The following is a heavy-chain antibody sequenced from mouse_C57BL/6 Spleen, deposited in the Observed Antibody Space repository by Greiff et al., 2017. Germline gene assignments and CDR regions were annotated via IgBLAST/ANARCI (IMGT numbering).Heavy chain of an antibody. CDR3: ARSIPSLYIQGMDY. Sequence: EVKLVESGGGLVQPGGSLSLSCAASGFTFTDYYMSWVRQPPGKALEWLGFIRNKANGYTTEYSASVKGRFTISRDNSQSILYLQMNALRAEDSATYYCARSIPSLYIQGMDYWGQGTSVTVSS. CDR2: IRNKANGYTT. D-gene: IGHD2-1*01. V-gene: IGHV7-3*01. CDR1: GFTFTDYY. J-gene: IGHJ4*01.